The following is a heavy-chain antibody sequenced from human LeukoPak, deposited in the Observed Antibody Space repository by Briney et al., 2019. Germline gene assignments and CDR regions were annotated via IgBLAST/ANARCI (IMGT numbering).Heavy chain of an antibody. CDR3: ATTDYYYFVDV. Sequence: SETLSLTCSVSGGSISSSSYYWGVIRQPPGKGLEWIGSVYYSGSTYYNPSLKSRLTISVDTSKNQFSLKLSSATASDTAVYYCATTDYYYFVDVWGKGTAVTVSS. CDR2: VYYSGST. V-gene: IGHV4-39*01. J-gene: IGHJ6*03. CDR1: GGSISSSSYY.